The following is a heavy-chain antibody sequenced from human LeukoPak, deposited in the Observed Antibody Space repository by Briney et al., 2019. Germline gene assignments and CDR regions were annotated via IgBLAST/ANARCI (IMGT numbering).Heavy chain of an antibody. J-gene: IGHJ4*02. Sequence: GASVKVSCKTSGYTFTTYNIAWVRQAPGQGLEWVGWVSTYNGNTDYAQTVQGRVAMTTDTSTNTAYMDLRSLRPDDTAVYYCARPHSLGGSFYVFDYWGQGTLITASS. CDR3: ARPHSLGGSFYVFDY. V-gene: IGHV1-18*01. CDR1: GYTFTTYN. D-gene: IGHD1-26*01. CDR2: VSTYNGNT.